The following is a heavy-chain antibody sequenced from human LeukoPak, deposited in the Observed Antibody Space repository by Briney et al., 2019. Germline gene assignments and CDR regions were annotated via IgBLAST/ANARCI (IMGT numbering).Heavy chain of an antibody. J-gene: IGHJ5*02. V-gene: IGHV1-2*02. CDR1: GHTFTAYF. CDR2: INPNTGDT. D-gene: IGHD3-10*01. CDR3: ARSPSTYYPLRFDP. Sequence: AASVKVSCKASGHTFTAYFMHWVRQAPGKGLEWMGWINPNTGDTNSAQKFQDRVTMTRDTSISTAYMELSGLRSDDTAVYYCARSPSTYYPLRFDPWGQGTLVTVSS.